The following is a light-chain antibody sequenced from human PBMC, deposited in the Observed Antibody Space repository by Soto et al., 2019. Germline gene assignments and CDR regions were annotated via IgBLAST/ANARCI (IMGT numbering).Light chain of an antibody. CDR3: QQYNAYPWT. CDR2: RAS. J-gene: IGKJ1*01. V-gene: IGKV1-5*03. CDR1: QSISSW. Sequence: DIQMTQSPSTLSASVGDRVTITCRASQSISSWLAWYQRTPGKAPKLLIYRASILESGVPSSFSGSGSGTEFTLTISSLQPHDFATYYCQQYNAYPWTFGQGTKVEV.